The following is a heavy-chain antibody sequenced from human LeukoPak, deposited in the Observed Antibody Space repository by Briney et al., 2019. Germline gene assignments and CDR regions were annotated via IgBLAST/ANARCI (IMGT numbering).Heavy chain of an antibody. D-gene: IGHD6-13*01. CDR2: IYYSGST. V-gene: IGHV4-59*01. Sequence: PSETLSLTCTVSGGSISSYYWSWIRQPPGKGLEWIGYIYYSGSTNYNPSLKSRVTISVDTSKNQFSLKLSSVTAADTAVYYCAKVLAAGSWTFDYWGQGTLVTVSS. CDR3: AKVLAAGSWTFDY. J-gene: IGHJ4*02. CDR1: GGSISSYY.